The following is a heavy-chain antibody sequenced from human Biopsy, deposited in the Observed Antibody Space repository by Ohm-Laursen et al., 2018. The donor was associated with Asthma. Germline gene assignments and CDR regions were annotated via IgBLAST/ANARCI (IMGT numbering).Heavy chain of an antibody. J-gene: IGHJ4*02. D-gene: IGHD3-16*01. Sequence: ASVKVSCKASGYTFTSYDINWVRQATGQGLEWMGWMNPNSGNTGYPQNFQGRVTMTRDTSISTAYMELSSLRSEDTAVYYCTRWSLRVRDTSNDYWGQGTLVTVSS. CDR2: MNPNSGNT. CDR1: GYTFTSYD. V-gene: IGHV1-8*01. CDR3: TRWSLRVRDTSNDY.